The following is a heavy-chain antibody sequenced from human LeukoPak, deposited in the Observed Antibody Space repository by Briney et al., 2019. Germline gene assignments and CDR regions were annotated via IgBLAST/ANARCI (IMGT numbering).Heavy chain of an antibody. V-gene: IGHV4-30-4*01. Sequence: SQTLSLTCTVSGGSISSGDYYWSWIRQPPGKGLEWIGYTYYSGSTNFNPSLTSRVTMSVDTSKNQFSLRLSSVTAADTAVYYCAGGRSSSWYSFLDYWGQGTLVTVSS. CDR1: GGSISSGDYY. CDR2: TYYSGST. J-gene: IGHJ4*02. D-gene: IGHD6-13*01. CDR3: AGGRSSSWYSFLDY.